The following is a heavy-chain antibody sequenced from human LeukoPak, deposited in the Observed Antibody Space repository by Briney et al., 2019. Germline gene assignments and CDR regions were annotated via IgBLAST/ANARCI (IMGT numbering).Heavy chain of an antibody. CDR1: GFTFSTYA. CDR3: ARAPCSGGSCYLVDY. J-gene: IGHJ4*02. V-gene: IGHV3-11*01. D-gene: IGHD2-15*01. Sequence: PGGSLRLSCAASGFTFSTYAMSWVRQAPGKGLEWVSYISSSGSTIYYADSVKGRFTISRDNAKNSLYLQMNSLRAEDTAVYYCARAPCSGGSCYLVDYWGQGTLVTVSS. CDR2: ISSSGSTI.